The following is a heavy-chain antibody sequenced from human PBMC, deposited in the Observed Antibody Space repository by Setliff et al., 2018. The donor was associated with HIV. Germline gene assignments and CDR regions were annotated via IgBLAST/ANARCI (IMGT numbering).Heavy chain of an antibody. CDR1: GGSISSHY. CDR3: ARERQWLERDYFDY. Sequence: SETLSLTCTVSGGSISSHYWSWIRQPPGKGLEWIGHIYYSASTYYNPSLKSRLTISGDTSANLFSLKLSSVTAADTAVYYCARERQWLERDYFDYWGQGTLVTVSS. D-gene: IGHD6-19*01. CDR2: IYYSAST. J-gene: IGHJ4*02. V-gene: IGHV4-59*11.